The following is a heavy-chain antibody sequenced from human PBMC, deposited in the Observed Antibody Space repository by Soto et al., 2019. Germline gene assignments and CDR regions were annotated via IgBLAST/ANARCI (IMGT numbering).Heavy chain of an antibody. CDR2: IYPGDSDT. J-gene: IGHJ6*02. CDR1: GYDFTKFW. CDR3: ARQEYSWKIGGMDV. D-gene: IGHD1-20*01. Sequence: PGESLKISCQGSGYDFTKFWIGWVRQIPGKGLEWMGIIYPGDSDTRYSPSFRGQVTISVDKSISTAYLQWSSLKASDTAMYYCARQEYSWKIGGMDVWGQGTTVTVSS. V-gene: IGHV5-51*01.